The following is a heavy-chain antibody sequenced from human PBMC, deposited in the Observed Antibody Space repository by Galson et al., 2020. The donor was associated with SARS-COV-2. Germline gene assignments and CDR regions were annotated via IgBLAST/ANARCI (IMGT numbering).Heavy chain of an antibody. V-gene: IGHV3-64D*06. CDR1: GFMFSDYA. J-gene: IGHJ4*02. Sequence: GGSLRLSCSASGFMFSDYAMHWVRQAPGKGLEYVSAISSNGETSFYADSVKDRFTMSRDNSRNMFYLQMTALRLEDTGFYYCLSYSSTRQNHWGQGTLVTVSS. D-gene: IGHD6-13*01. CDR2: ISSNGETS. CDR3: LSYSSTRQNH.